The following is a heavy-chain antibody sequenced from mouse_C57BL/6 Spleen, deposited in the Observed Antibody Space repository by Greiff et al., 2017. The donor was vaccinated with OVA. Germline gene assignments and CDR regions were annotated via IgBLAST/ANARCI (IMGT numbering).Heavy chain of an antibody. CDR3: AREAYYSLSGFDY. J-gene: IGHJ2*01. Sequence: EVHLVESEGGLVQPGSSMKLSCTASGFTFSDYYMAWVRQVPEKGLEWVANINYDGSSTYYLDSLKSRFIISRDNAKNILYLQMSSLKSEDTATYYCAREAYYSLSGFDYWGQGTTLTVSS. CDR2: INYDGSST. D-gene: IGHD2-12*01. CDR1: GFTFSDYY. V-gene: IGHV5-16*01.